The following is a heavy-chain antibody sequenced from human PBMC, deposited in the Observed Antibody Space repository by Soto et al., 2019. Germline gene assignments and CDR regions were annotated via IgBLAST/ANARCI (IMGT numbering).Heavy chain of an antibody. D-gene: IGHD3-22*01. Sequence: GGSLRLSCAASGFTFTSYSMNWVRQTPGKGLEWVSYISSSSSTIYYADSVKGRFTISRDNAKNSLYLQMNSLRDEDTAVYYCARDDSSGYNFFDYWGQGTQVTVSS. CDR3: ARDDSSGYNFFDY. CDR1: GFTFTSYS. CDR2: ISSSSSTI. J-gene: IGHJ4*02. V-gene: IGHV3-48*02.